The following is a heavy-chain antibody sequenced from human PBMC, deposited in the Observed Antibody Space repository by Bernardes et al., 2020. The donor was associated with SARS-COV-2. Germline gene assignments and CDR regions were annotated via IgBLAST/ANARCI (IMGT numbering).Heavy chain of an antibody. V-gene: IGHV4-59*08. CDR1: GGSISSYY. J-gene: IGHJ4*02. D-gene: IGHD5-12*01. Sequence: SETLSLTCTVSGGSISSYYWSWIRQPPGKGLEWIGYIYYSGRTNYNPSLKSRVTISVDTSKNKFSLKLSSVTAADTAVYYCAASRDGYKYYFDYWGQGTLVTVSS. CDR2: IYYSGRT. CDR3: AASRDGYKYYFDY.